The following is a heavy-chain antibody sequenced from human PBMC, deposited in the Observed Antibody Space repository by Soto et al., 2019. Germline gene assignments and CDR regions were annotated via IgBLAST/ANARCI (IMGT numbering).Heavy chain of an antibody. D-gene: IGHD3-22*01. Sequence: PGESLKISCKGSGYSFTSYWIGWVRQMPGKGLEWMGIIYPGDSDTRYSPSFQGQVTISADKSMSTAYLQWSSLKASDTAMYYCARRGGPTYYYDSSGSYNWFDPWGQGTLVTVSS. V-gene: IGHV5-51*01. CDR1: GYSFTSYW. CDR3: ARRGGPTYYYDSSGSYNWFDP. J-gene: IGHJ5*02. CDR2: IYPGDSDT.